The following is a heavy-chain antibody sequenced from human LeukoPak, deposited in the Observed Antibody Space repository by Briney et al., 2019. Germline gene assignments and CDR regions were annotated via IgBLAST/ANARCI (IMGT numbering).Heavy chain of an antibody. CDR3: ASGWDVWWAFDY. CDR1: GFTFSSYW. CDR2: IKQDGSEK. D-gene: IGHD3-16*01. J-gene: IGHJ4*02. V-gene: IGHV3-7*01. Sequence: PGGSLRLSCAASGFTFSSYWMSWVRQAPGKGLEWVANIKQDGSEKYYGDSVKGRFTISRDNSKNTLYLQMNSLRAEDTAVYYCASGWDVWWAFDYWGQGTLVTVSS.